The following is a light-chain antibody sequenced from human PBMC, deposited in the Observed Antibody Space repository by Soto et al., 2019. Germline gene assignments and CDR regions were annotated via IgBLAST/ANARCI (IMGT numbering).Light chain of an antibody. V-gene: IGKV3-15*01. CDR2: RTS. CDR1: QSVSSSY. J-gene: IGKJ5*01. Sequence: EIVFTQSPGTLSLSPGERATLSCRASQSVSSSYLAWYQQKPGQAPRLLIYRTSNRATGIPARFSGSGSGTEFTLTISSLQSEDFAVYYCQQYNNWPPITFGQGTRLEIK. CDR3: QQYNNWPPIT.